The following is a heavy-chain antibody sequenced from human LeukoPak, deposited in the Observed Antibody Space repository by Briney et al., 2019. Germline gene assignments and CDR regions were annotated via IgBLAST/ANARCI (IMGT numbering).Heavy chain of an antibody. CDR1: GFTFSSYW. V-gene: IGHV3-74*01. J-gene: IGHJ4*02. CDR3: ATSLPRFDY. CDR2: INTDGSST. Sequence: GGSLRLSCAASGFTFSSYWMHWVRQAPGKGLVWVSRINTDGSSTSYADSVRGRFTISRDNAKNSLYLQMNSLRAEDTAVYYCATSLPRFDYWGQGTLVTVSS.